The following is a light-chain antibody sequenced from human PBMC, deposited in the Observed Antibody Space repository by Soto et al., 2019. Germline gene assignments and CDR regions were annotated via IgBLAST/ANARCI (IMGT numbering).Light chain of an antibody. CDR3: QQRGDWPRT. Sequence: EIVLTQSPATLSLSPGERATLSCRASQSFSNNLAWYQQKPGQAPRLLIYDSSTRATGIPLRFSGSGSGTDFTLTISSLEPADFAVYYCQQRGDWPRTFDQGTKVEIK. V-gene: IGKV3-11*01. CDR1: QSFSNN. J-gene: IGKJ1*01. CDR2: DSS.